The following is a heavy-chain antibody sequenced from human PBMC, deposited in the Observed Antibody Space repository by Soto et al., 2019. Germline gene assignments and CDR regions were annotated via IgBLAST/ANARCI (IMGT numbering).Heavy chain of an antibody. Sequence: QVQLQEAGPGLVKPSGTLSLTCAVSGASISSYNWWSWVRQPPAKGLEWIGDIYQSGSTNYNPSLKSRIAISTDKAENQFTLKGTSATAADTAGYYWARAGTDAEGFGYYYGMDVWGQGTTVTVS. CDR3: ARAGTDAEGFGYYYGMDV. CDR1: GASISSYNW. D-gene: IGHD3-10*01. CDR2: IYQSGST. J-gene: IGHJ6*02. V-gene: IGHV4-4*02.